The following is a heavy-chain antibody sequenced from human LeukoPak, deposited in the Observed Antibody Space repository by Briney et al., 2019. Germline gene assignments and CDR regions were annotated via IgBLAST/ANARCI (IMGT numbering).Heavy chain of an antibody. CDR3: ASTAAGGRTYYLYGMDG. Sequence: SETLSLTCSVSGGSISSYYWTWIRQPAGKGLEWLGRIYAGGSTNYNPSLKSRVTISVDTSKNQFSLKLSSVTAADTAVYYCASTAAGGRTYYLYGMDGWGQGTTVTVSS. J-gene: IGHJ6*02. CDR2: IYAGGST. CDR1: GGSISSYY. V-gene: IGHV4-4*07. D-gene: IGHD6-13*01.